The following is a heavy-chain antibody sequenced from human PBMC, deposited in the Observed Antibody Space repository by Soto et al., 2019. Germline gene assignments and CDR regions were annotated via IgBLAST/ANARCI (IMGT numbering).Heavy chain of an antibody. CDR2: TSYDGSNK. V-gene: IGHV3-30*18. D-gene: IGHD6-13*01. J-gene: IGHJ2*01. Sequence: QEQLVESGGGVVQPGRSLRLSCAASGFTFSYDAMYWVRQAPGKGLEWVAVTSYDGSNKYYVDSVKGRFTISRDNSKNTLYLQMNSLRVEDTAMYFCAKIAAGGPSYWYFDLWGRGTLVTVSS. CDR1: GFTFSYDA. CDR3: AKIAAGGPSYWYFDL.